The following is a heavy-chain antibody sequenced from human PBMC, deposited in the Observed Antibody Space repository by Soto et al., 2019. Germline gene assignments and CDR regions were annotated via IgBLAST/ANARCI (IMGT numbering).Heavy chain of an antibody. J-gene: IGHJ4*02. Sequence: ASVKVCCKASGYTFTNYDINWVRQATGQGLEWMGWMNPTSGNTGYVQKFQGRVTMTRNTSISTAYMELTSLTSDDTPVYYCARTRLRGGDCYSAYYFDFWGKGAMVTVSS. CDR3: ARTRLRGGDCYSAYYFDF. CDR2: MNPTSGNT. V-gene: IGHV1-8*01. CDR1: GYTFTNYD. D-gene: IGHD2-21*02.